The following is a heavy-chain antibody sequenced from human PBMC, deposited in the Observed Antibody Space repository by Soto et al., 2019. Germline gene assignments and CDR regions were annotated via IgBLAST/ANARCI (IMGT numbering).Heavy chain of an antibody. CDR1: GGTFSSYT. Sequence: QVQLVQSGAEVKKPGSSVKVSCKASGGTFSSYTISWVRQAPGQGLEWMGRIIPILGIANYAQKFQGRVTIPADKSTSTAYMELSSLRSEDTAVYYCARVSYGDPDYFDYWGQGTLVTVSS. J-gene: IGHJ4*02. CDR2: IIPILGIA. CDR3: ARVSYGDPDYFDY. D-gene: IGHD4-17*01. V-gene: IGHV1-69*02.